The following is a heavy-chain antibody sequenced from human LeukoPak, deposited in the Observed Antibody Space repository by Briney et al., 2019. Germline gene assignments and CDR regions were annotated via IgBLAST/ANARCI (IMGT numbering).Heavy chain of an antibody. V-gene: IGHV3-15*01. CDR3: TTDLGLTMIRGVIVY. CDR2: IKSKGDGETT. Sequence: GGSLRLSCAASGFTFSDYYMSWIRQAPGKGLEWVGRIKSKGDGETTDYAAPVKGRFSMSRDDSKATMYLQMYSLEAEDTAVYYCTTDLGLTMIRGVIVYWGQGALVTVSS. D-gene: IGHD3-10*01. J-gene: IGHJ4*02. CDR1: GFTFSDYY.